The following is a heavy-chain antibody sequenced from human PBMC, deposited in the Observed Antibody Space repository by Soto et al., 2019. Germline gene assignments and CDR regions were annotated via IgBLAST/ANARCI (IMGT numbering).Heavy chain of an antibody. CDR1: GYSFTSYY. CDR3: ATIFHSPRGHHYYYGVDV. J-gene: IGHJ6*02. CDR2: XXXXXXXX. Sequence: PGESLKISCKGSGYSFTSYYIGWVRQMPGTGLEWMGXXXXXXXXXXXXXXFEGQVTISVDKSINTAYLQWSSLKASDTAIYYCATIFHSPRGHHYYYGVDVWGQGTTVTVT. V-gene: IGHV5-51*01.